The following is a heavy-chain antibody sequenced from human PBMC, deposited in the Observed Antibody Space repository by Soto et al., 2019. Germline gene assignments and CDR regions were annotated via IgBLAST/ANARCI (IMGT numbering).Heavy chain of an antibody. Sequence: QVQLVQSGAEVKRPGASVKVSCKASGYTFTGYGIAWVRQAPGQGLEWMGWISAYNGNTLQTQKFQDRLTMTTDTSATTAYMELRSLRSDDTAVYYCARPFGGYGDYALPLNYWGQGTLVSVSS. D-gene: IGHD4-17*01. CDR1: GYTFTGYG. CDR2: ISAYNGNT. CDR3: ARPFGGYGDYALPLNY. V-gene: IGHV1-18*04. J-gene: IGHJ4*02.